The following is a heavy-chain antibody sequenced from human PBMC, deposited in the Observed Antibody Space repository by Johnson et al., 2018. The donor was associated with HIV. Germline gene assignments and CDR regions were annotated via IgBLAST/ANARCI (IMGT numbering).Heavy chain of an antibody. V-gene: IGHV3-30*04. J-gene: IGHJ3*01. CDR3: SVITGNRAYAFDV. Sequence: QVQLVESGGGVVQPGRSLRLSCAASGFTFGSYAMHWVRQAPGKGLEWVAVISYDGSIKYYADSVKGRFTISRDNSKNTLYLQMNSLRAEDTAVYYCSVITGNRAYAFDVWGQGTMVTVST. D-gene: IGHD1-20*01. CDR1: GFTFGSYA. CDR2: ISYDGSIK.